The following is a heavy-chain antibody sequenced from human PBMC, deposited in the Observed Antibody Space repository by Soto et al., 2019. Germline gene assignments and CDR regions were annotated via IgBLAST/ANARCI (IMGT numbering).Heavy chain of an antibody. CDR2: IYHSGST. Sequence: TLSLTCAVSGGSISSSNWWSWVRQPPGKGLEWIGEIYHSGSTNYNPSLKSRVTISVDKSKNQFSLKLSSVTAADTAVYYCASRGYDFWSGSYYFDYWGQGTLVTSPQ. D-gene: IGHD3-3*01. J-gene: IGHJ4*02. CDR3: ASRGYDFWSGSYYFDY. V-gene: IGHV4-4*02. CDR1: GGSISSSNW.